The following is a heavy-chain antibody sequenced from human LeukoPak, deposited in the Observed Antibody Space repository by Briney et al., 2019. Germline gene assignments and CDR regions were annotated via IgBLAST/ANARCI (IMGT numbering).Heavy chain of an antibody. D-gene: IGHD4-17*01. J-gene: IGHJ4*02. CDR1: GFSFKTYA. CDR2: ISFDGSKE. Sequence: GGSLRLSCTASGFSFKTYAMHWVRQAPGKGLDWVALISFDGSKEYYADSVKGRFTISRDNAKNTLSLEMNSLRLEDTATYYCARDDCGDYSWGQGTLVTVSS. CDR3: ARDDCGDYS. V-gene: IGHV3-30-3*01.